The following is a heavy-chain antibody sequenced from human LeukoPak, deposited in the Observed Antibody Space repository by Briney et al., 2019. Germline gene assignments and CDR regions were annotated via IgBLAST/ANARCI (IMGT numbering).Heavy chain of an antibody. V-gene: IGHV4-34*01. CDR2: INHSGST. Sequence: SETLSLTCAVYSGSFSGYYWSWIRQPPGKGLEWIGEINHSGSTNYNPSLKSRVTISVDTSKNQFSLKLSSVTAADTAVYYCARGVLRRGLDIWGQGTMVTVSS. D-gene: IGHD5/OR15-5a*01. CDR1: SGSFSGYY. CDR3: ARGVLRRGLDI. J-gene: IGHJ3*02.